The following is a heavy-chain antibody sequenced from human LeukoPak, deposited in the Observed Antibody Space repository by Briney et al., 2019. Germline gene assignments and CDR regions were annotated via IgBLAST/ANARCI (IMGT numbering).Heavy chain of an antibody. J-gene: IGHJ4*02. CDR2: INPSGGST. Sequence: ASVKVSCKASGYTFTSYYIHWVRQAPGHGLEWMGIINPSGGSTNYAQKFQGRVTMTRDTSTSTVYMELSSLRSEDTAMYYCAKWTTTYLDYWGQGTLVTVSS. D-gene: IGHD1-1*01. V-gene: IGHV1-46*01. CDR1: GYTFTSYY. CDR3: AKWTTTYLDY.